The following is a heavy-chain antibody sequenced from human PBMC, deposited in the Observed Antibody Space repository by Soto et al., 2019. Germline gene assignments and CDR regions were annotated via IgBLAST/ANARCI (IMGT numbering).Heavy chain of an antibody. CDR2: INQSGST. D-gene: IGHD6-13*01. J-gene: IGHJ4*02. CDR3: ARTYSSSWSPFDY. Sequence: QVQLQQWGAGLLKPSETLSLTCAVYGGSFSGYYWSWIRQPPGKGLEWIGEINQSGSTNYNPSLKRRVTISVDTSKNQFSLKLSSVTAAATAVYYCARTYSSSWSPFDYWGQGTLVTVSS. V-gene: IGHV4-34*01. CDR1: GGSFSGYY.